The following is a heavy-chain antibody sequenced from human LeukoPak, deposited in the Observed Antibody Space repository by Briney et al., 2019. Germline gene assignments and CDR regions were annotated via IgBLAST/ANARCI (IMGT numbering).Heavy chain of an antibody. D-gene: IGHD2-15*01. Sequence: GGSLRLSCAASGFTFSSYGMHWVRQAPGKGLKWVAVIFYDGRNKYYADSVKGRFTISRDNSKNTLYLQMNSLRAEDTAVYYCAKDGGTSYWYFDLWGRGTLVTVSS. J-gene: IGHJ2*01. CDR3: AKDGGTSYWYFDL. CDR2: IFYDGRNK. V-gene: IGHV3-30*18. CDR1: GFTFSSYG.